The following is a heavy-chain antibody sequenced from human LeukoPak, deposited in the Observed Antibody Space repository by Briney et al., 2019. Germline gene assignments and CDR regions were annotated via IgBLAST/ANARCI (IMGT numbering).Heavy chain of an antibody. D-gene: IGHD3/OR15-3a*01. CDR2: INHSGTT. CDR3: ARGGLANYFDY. CDR1: GGSFSGYY. J-gene: IGHJ4*02. V-gene: IGHV4-34*01. Sequence: ASETLSLTCVVYGGSFSGYYWSWIRQPPGKGLEWIGEINHSGTTNYNPSLKSRVTISVDTSKNQFSLKLTSVTAADTAVYYCARGGLANYFDYWGQGTLVPASS.